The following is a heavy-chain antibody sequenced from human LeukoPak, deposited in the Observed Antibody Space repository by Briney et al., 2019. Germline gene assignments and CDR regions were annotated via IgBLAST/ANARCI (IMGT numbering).Heavy chain of an antibody. V-gene: IGHV1-18*01. CDR2: ISPYNGNT. Sequence: ASVKVSCKASGYTFTSYGINWVRQAPGQGLEWMGWISPYNGNTNYAQKLQGRVTMTTDTSTSTAYMELRSLRSDATAVYYCARNLSSSWSDYWGQGTLVTVSS. CDR1: GYTFTSYG. J-gene: IGHJ4*02. D-gene: IGHD6-13*01. CDR3: ARNLSSSWSDY.